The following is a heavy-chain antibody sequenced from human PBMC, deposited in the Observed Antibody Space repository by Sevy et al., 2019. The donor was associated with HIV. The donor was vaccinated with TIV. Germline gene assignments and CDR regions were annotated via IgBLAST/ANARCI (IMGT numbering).Heavy chain of an antibody. Sequence: GESLKISCAASGFTFSDHYMEWVRQAPGKGLEWVGRTRNKADSYTTEYAASVKGRFTISRDDSKNSLYLQMNSLKTEETAVYYCATHAGLAAAGRVFDYWGQGTLVTVSS. CDR1: GFTFSDHY. CDR2: TRNKADSYTT. J-gene: IGHJ4*02. D-gene: IGHD6-13*01. CDR3: ATHAGLAAAGRVFDY. V-gene: IGHV3-72*01.